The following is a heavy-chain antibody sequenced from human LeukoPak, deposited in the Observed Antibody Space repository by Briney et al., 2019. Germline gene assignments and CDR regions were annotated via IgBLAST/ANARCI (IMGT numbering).Heavy chain of an antibody. J-gene: IGHJ5*02. CDR3: AREVRKIVVVPAAIKFNWFDP. CDR2: IIPIFGTA. D-gene: IGHD2-2*02. CDR1: GGTFSSYA. V-gene: IGHV1-69*01. Sequence: SVKVSCKASGGTFSSYAISWVRQAPGQGLEWMGGIIPIFGTANYAQKFQGRVTITADESTSTAYMELSSLRSGDTAVYYCAREVRKIVVVPAAIKFNWFDPWGQGTLVTVSS.